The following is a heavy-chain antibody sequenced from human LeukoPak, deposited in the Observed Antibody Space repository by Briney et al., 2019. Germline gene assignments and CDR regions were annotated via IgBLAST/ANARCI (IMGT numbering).Heavy chain of an antibody. Sequence: GGSLRLSCVVSGFILSEYGIHWVRQAPGKGLEWVAVVSYDGGQKYYADSVKGRFTISRETSRDTVSLEMNSLRVEDTAVYYCARDRINMMVLGHDSGLDCWGQGTLVTVSS. D-gene: IGHD3-22*01. J-gene: IGHJ4*02. CDR2: VSYDGGQK. V-gene: IGHV3-30*19. CDR3: ARDRINMMVLGHDSGLDC. CDR1: GFILSEYG.